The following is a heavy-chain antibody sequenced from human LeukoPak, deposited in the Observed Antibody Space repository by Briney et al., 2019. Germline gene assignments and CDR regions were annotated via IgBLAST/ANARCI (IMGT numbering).Heavy chain of an antibody. J-gene: IGHJ3*02. CDR3: ATEGLVSSRLGLYAFDI. Sequence: GASVKVSCKASGYTFTGYYMHWVRQAPGQGLEWMGWINPNSGGTNYAQKFQGRVTMTRDTSISTAYMELSRLRSDDTAVYYCATEGLVSSRLGLYAFDIWGQGTMVTVSS. CDR1: GYTFTGYY. CDR2: INPNSGGT. V-gene: IGHV1-2*02. D-gene: IGHD6-13*01.